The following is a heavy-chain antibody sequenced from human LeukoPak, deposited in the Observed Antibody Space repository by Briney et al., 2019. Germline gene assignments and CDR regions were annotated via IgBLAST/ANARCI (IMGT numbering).Heavy chain of an antibody. CDR3: ARSLWPEDY. V-gene: IGHV3-7*01. J-gene: IGHJ4*02. D-gene: IGHD2-21*01. CDR2: INQDGNSQ. CDR1: GFAFSSYW. Sequence: GGSPRLSCEASGFAFSSYWASWVRQAPGKGLEWVANINQDGNSQNYVDSVRGRFTISKDNAKNSVYLQMNSLRAEDTAVYYCARSLWPEDYWGQGILVTVSS.